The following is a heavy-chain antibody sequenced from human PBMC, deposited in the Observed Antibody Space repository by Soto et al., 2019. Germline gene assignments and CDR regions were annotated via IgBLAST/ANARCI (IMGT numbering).Heavy chain of an antibody. CDR3: AIRMYSTRWYYLDY. J-gene: IGHJ4*02. Sequence: EMQLLESGGGLVQAGGSLRLSCAASGFTVSSYALNWVRQAPGKGLEWVSGISASTYYADSVKGRFNISRDTSKNTLYLQMNSLRAEDTAIYFCAIRMYSTRWYYLDYWGQGTLVTVSS. D-gene: IGHD6-13*01. CDR1: GFTVSSYA. V-gene: IGHV3-23*01. CDR2: ISAST.